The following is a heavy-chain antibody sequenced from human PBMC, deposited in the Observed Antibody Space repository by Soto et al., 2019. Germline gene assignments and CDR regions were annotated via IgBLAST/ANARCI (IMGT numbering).Heavy chain of an antibody. CDR1: GGSISSGGYY. V-gene: IGHV4-31*03. D-gene: IGHD6-13*01. Sequence: TLSLTCTVSGGSISSGGYYWSWIRQHPGKGLEWIGYIYYSGSTYYNPSLKSRVTISVDTSKNQFSLKLSSVTAADTAVYYCARDGSSSWYGGVDYWGQGTLVTVSS. CDR2: IYYSGST. J-gene: IGHJ4*02. CDR3: ARDGSSSWYGGVDY.